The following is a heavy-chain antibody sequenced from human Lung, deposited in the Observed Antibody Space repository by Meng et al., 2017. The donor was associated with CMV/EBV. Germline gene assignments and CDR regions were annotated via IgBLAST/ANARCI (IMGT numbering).Heavy chain of an antibody. CDR3: AREPGRGAFDI. J-gene: IGHJ3*02. V-gene: IGHV3-74*01. Sequence: GESXKISCAVSGMNLETYWMHWVRQVPGKGLVWLSRIYSDGVTTRYADSVKGRFTISRDNTKNTLYLQRNGLRVEDTAVYYCAREPGRGAFDIWGQGTMV. D-gene: IGHD3-10*01. CDR2: IYSDGVTT. CDR1: GMNLETYW.